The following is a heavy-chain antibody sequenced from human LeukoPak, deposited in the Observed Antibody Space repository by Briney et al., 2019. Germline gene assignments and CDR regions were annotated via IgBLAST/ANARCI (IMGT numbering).Heavy chain of an antibody. CDR3: AKDREIVATIYIDY. D-gene: IGHD5-12*01. Sequence: GGSLRLSCAASGFTFSSYAMSWVRQAPGKGLEWVSAISGSGGSTYYADSVKGRFTISRDNCKNTLYLQMNSPRAEDTAVYYCAKDREIVATIYIDYWGQGTLVTVSS. J-gene: IGHJ4*02. CDR1: GFTFSSYA. CDR2: ISGSGGST. V-gene: IGHV3-23*01.